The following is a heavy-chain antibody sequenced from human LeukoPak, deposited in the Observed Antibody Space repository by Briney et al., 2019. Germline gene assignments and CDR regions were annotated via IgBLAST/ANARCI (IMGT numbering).Heavy chain of an antibody. CDR1: GGSISSGSYY. Sequence: SETLSLTCTVSGGSISSGSYYWSWIRQPAGKGLERFGRIYTSGSTNYNPSLKSRVTISVDTSKDQFSLKLSSVTAADTAVYYCARSQVEYSSSWWAFDIWGQGTMVTVSS. J-gene: IGHJ3*02. V-gene: IGHV4-61*02. D-gene: IGHD6-6*01. CDR2: IYTSGST. CDR3: ARSQVEYSSSWWAFDI.